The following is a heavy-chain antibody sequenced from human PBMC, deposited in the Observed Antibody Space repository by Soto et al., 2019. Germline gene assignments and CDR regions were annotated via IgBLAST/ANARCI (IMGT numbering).Heavy chain of an antibody. Sequence: QVQLVQSGAEVKKPGSSVKVSCKSSGGTFSSYAISWVRQAPGHGLEWMGGTIPIFGTANYAQKFQGRVTITADESTSTAYMELSSLRSEDTAVYYCARDRGDRSGWYDYWGQGTLVTVSS. J-gene: IGHJ4*02. V-gene: IGHV1-69*01. CDR1: GGTFSSYA. D-gene: IGHD6-19*01. CDR3: ARDRGDRSGWYDY. CDR2: TIPIFGTA.